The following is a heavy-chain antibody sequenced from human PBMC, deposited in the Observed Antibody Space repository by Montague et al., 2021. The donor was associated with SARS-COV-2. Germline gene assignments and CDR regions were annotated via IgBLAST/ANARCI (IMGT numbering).Heavy chain of an antibody. CDR2: KHYSGST. Sequence: SETLSLTCTVSGDSISSSSYYWGWIRQPPGKGLEWIGNKHYSGSTYNNPSLKNRVTMSVDTSKNQFSLKLSSVTAADTAVYYCARVGYTHVDFWGQGTLVTVSS. CDR1: GDSISSSSYY. CDR3: ARVGYTHVDF. D-gene: IGHD5-18*01. J-gene: IGHJ4*02. V-gene: IGHV4-39*01.